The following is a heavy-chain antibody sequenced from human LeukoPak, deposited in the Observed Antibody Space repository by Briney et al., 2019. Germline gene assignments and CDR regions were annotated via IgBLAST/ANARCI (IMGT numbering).Heavy chain of an antibody. CDR2: IYPGDPDT. V-gene: IGHV5-51*01. CDR3: ASGADTADYYYGMDV. D-gene: IGHD4/OR15-4a*01. Sequence: GESLKISCKGSGYSSTSYWMGWVRQMPGKGLEWMGIIYPGDPDTTYSPSFQGQVTISADKSISTAYLQWSSLKASDTAMYYCASGADTADYYYGMDVWGQGTTVTVSS. CDR1: GYSSTSYW. J-gene: IGHJ6*02.